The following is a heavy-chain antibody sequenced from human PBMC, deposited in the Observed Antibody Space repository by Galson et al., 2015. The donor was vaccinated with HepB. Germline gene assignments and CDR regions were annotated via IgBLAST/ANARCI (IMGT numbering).Heavy chain of an antibody. D-gene: IGHD1-1*01. J-gene: IGHJ5*02. CDR2: SRNRANGYTT. CDR1: GFFFSDDY. V-gene: IGHV3-72*01. Sequence: SLRLSCAASGFFFSDDYMDWVRQAPGKGLEWVGRSRNRANGYTTEYAASVKGRFTISRDDSMNSLHLQMNGLKIEDTAVYYCAMSPEAGTHHWGQGTLVTVSS. CDR3: AMSPEAGTHH.